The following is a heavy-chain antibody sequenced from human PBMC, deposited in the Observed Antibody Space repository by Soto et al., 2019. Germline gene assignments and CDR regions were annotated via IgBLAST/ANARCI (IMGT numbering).Heavy chain of an antibody. CDR1: GGSISSYY. CDR3: AREPLRGYSSGTYYLDV. CDR2: IYYSGST. J-gene: IGHJ6*02. V-gene: IGHV4-59*12. D-gene: IGHD5-18*01. Sequence: SETLSLTCTVSGGSISSYYWSWIRQPPGKGLEWIGYIYYSGSTNYNPSLKSRVTISVDTSKNQFSLKLSSVTAADTAVYYCAREPLRGYSSGTYYLDVWGQGTTVTVS.